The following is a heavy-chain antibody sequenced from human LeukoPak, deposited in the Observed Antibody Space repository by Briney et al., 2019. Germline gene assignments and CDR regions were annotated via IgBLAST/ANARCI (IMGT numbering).Heavy chain of an antibody. J-gene: IGHJ3*02. D-gene: IGHD3-16*01. CDR3: ARDLGYLGEPNFDAFDI. V-gene: IGHV1-18*01. CDR2: ISAYNGNT. CDR1: GYTFTSYG. Sequence: ASVKVSCKASGYTFTSYGISWVGQAPGQGLEWMGWISAYNGNTNYAQKLQGRVTMTTDTSTSTAYMELRSLRSDDTAVYYCARDLGYLGEPNFDAFDIWGQGTMVTVSS.